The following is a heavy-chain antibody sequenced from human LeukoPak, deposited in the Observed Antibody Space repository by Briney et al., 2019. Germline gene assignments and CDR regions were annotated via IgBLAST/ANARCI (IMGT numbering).Heavy chain of an antibody. J-gene: IGHJ5*02. D-gene: IGHD2-2*01. CDR3: ARVRRGYCSSTSCYSSINWFDP. Sequence: SETLSLTCAVYDGSFSGYYWSWIRQPPGKGLEWIGEINHSGSTNYNPSLKSRVTISVDTSKNQFSLKLSSVTAADTAVYYCARVRRGYCSSTSCYSSINWFDPWGQGTLVTVSS. CDR2: INHSGST. V-gene: IGHV4-34*01. CDR1: DGSFSGYY.